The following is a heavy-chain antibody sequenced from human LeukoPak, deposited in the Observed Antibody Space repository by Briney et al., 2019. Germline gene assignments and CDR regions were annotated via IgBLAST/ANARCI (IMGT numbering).Heavy chain of an antibody. V-gene: IGHV3-48*03. CDR2: ISSSGNII. D-gene: IGHD3-3*01. J-gene: IGHJ4*02. Sequence: GGSLRLSCAASGFTFSSYEMNWVRQAPGKGLEWVSYISSSGNIIYYADSVKGRFTISRDNAKNSLSLQMNSLRAEDTAVYYCARMYDFWSGYYTGFDYWDQGTLVTVSS. CDR1: GFTFSSYE. CDR3: ARMYDFWSGYYTGFDY.